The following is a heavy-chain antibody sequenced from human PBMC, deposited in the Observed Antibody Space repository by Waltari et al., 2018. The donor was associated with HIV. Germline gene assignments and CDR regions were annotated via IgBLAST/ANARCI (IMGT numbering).Heavy chain of an antibody. J-gene: IGHJ3*02. Sequence: EVQLVESGGGVVRPGGSLRLSCAASGFTFDDYGMSWVGQAPGKGLEWVSGSNWNGGSTGYADAVKGRFTIARDNAKNSLYLQMNSLRAEDTALYYCARALSGVRGPAFDIWGQGTMVTVSS. V-gene: IGHV3-20*04. CDR1: GFTFDDYG. CDR2: SNWNGGST. CDR3: ARALSGVRGPAFDI. D-gene: IGHD7-27*01.